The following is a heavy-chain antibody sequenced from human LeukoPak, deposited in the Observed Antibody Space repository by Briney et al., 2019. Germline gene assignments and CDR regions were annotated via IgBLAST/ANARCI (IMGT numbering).Heavy chain of an antibody. D-gene: IGHD1-26*01. CDR3: AKDRRKGATPDY. J-gene: IGHJ4*02. V-gene: IGHV3-48*03. CDR1: GFTFSSYE. CDR2: ISSSGSTI. Sequence: GGSLRLSCAASGFTFSSYEMNWVRQAPGKGLEWVSYISSSGSTIYYADSVKGRFTISRDDSKNTLYLQMNSLRAEDTAVYYCAKDRRKGATPDYWGQGTLVTVSS.